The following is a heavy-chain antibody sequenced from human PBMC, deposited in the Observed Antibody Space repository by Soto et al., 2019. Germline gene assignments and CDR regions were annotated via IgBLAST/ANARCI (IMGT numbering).Heavy chain of an antibody. D-gene: IGHD5-18*01. CDR2: IFYSGST. J-gene: IGHJ5*02. CDR1: GGSISNYY. CDR3: AKDSGYNYGYFRWFDP. Sequence: SETLSLTCTVSGGSISNYYCSWIRQPPGRGLEWIGHIFYSGSTNYNPALRSRVTMSVDTSKSQFSLKLSSVTAADTAVYYCAKDSGYNYGYFRWFDPWGQGTLVTVSS. V-gene: IGHV4-59*01.